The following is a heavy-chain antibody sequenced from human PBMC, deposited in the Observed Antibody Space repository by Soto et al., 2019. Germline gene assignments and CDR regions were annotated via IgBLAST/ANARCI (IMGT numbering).Heavy chain of an antibody. CDR2: VNPSGGHT. J-gene: IGHJ4*02. V-gene: IGHV1-46*01. CDR3: GRGGHVVVVTAALDC. Sequence: QVQLMQSGAEVKKPGASVKVSCKAAGDTFTDYYIHWVRQAPGQGLEWMGTVNPSGGHTTYAQHFLGRVTMTRDTSTSTLYMELTSLTSDDTAVYYCGRGGHVVVVTAALDCWGQGTLVTVSS. CDR1: GDTFTDYY. D-gene: IGHD2-21*02.